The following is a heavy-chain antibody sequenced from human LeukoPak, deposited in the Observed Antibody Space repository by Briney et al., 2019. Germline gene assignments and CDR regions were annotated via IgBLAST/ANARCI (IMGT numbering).Heavy chain of an antibody. CDR2: INHSGST. D-gene: IGHD2/OR15-2a*01. CDR1: GGSISSSSYY. CDR3: ARAHSIASYYYGVDV. J-gene: IGHJ6*02. Sequence: SETLSLTCTVSGGSISSSSYYWSWIRQPPGKGLEWIGEINHSGSTNYNPSLKSRVTISVDTSKNQFSLKLSSVTAADTAVYYCARAHSIASYYYGVDVWGQGTTVTVSS. V-gene: IGHV4-39*07.